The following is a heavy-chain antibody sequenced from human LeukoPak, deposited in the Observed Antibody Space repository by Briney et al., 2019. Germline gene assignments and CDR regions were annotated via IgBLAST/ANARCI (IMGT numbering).Heavy chain of an antibody. Sequence: GRSLRLSCAASGFTFSSYGMHWVRQAPGKGLERVAVISYDGSNKYYADSVKGRFTISRDNSKNTLYLQMNSLRAEDTAVYYCAKVQRGYSYGHFDYWGQGTLVTVSS. J-gene: IGHJ4*02. CDR2: ISYDGSNK. V-gene: IGHV3-30*18. D-gene: IGHD5-18*01. CDR3: AKVQRGYSYGHFDY. CDR1: GFTFSSYG.